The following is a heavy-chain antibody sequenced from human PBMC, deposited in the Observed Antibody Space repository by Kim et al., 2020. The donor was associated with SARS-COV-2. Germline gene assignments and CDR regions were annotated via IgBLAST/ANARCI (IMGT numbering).Heavy chain of an antibody. Sequence: GVSLRLSCAASGFTFGAYAMHWVRQAPGKGLEWVSGISWNGGSIGYADSVKGRFTISRDNAKNSLYLQMNSLRAEDTALYYCSKAYYYGSGSYYTEGGMGSSGPRTTGTVSS. D-gene: IGHD3-10*01. J-gene: IGHJ6*01. CDR2: ISWNGGSI. V-gene: IGHV3-9*01. CDR1: GFTFGAYA. CDR3: SKAYYYGSGSYYTEGGMGS.